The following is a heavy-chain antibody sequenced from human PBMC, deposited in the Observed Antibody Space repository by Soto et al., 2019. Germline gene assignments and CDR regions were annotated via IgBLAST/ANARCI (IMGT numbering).Heavy chain of an antibody. CDR2: IWYDGSNK. J-gene: IGHJ6*02. CDR3: AREAGSSWYVYYGMDV. Sequence: QVQLVESGGGVAQPGRSLRLSCAASGFTFSSYGMHWVRQAPGKGLEWVAVIWYDGSNKYYADSVKGRFTISRDNSKNTLYLQMNSLRAEDTAVYYCAREAGSSWYVYYGMDVWGQGTTVTVSS. CDR1: GFTFSSYG. V-gene: IGHV3-33*01. D-gene: IGHD6-13*01.